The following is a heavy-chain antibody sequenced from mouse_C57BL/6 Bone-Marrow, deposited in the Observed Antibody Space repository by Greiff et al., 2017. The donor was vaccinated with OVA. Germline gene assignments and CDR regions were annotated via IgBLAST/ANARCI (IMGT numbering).Heavy chain of an antibody. J-gene: IGHJ3*01. CDR2: IDPENGDT. D-gene: IGHD2-3*01. CDR3: TTRDGYSFAY. V-gene: IGHV14-4*01. CDR1: GFNIKDDY. Sequence: EVKLQESGAELVRPGASVKLSCTASGFNIKDDYMHWVKQRPEQGLEWIGWIDPENGDTEYASKFQGKATITADTSSNTAYLQLSSLTSEDTAVYYCTTRDGYSFAYWGQGTLVTVSA.